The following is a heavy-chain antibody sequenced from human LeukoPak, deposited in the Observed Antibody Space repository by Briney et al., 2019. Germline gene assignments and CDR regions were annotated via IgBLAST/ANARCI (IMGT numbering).Heavy chain of an antibody. CDR1: GGSISSSSYY. V-gene: IGHV4-39*07. CDR3: ARRRIVKAWWFDP. Sequence: SETLSLTCTVSGGSISSSSYYWGWIRQPPGKGLEWIGSIYYSGSTYYNPSLKSRVTISVDTSKNQFSLKLSSVTAADTAVYYCARRRIVKAWWFDPWGQGTLVTVSS. D-gene: IGHD2-15*01. J-gene: IGHJ5*02. CDR2: IYYSGST.